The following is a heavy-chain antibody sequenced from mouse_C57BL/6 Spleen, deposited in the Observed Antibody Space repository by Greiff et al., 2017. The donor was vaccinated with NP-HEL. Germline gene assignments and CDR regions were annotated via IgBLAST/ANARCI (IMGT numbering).Heavy chain of an antibody. D-gene: IGHD1-1*01. CDR1: GYTFTSYW. V-gene: IGHV1-64*01. CDR2: IHPNSGST. J-gene: IGHJ1*03. CDR3: AKITTVVYLYFDV. Sequence: QVQLQQPGAELVKPGASVKLSCKASGYTFTSYWMHWVKQRPGQGLEWIGMIHPNSGSTNYNEKFKSKATLTVDKSSSTAYMQLSSLTSEDSAVYYCAKITTVVYLYFDVWGTGTTVTVSS.